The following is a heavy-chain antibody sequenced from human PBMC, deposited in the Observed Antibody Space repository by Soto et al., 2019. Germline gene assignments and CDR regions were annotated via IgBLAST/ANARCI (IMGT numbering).Heavy chain of an antibody. CDR2: ISGSGGST. V-gene: IGHV3-23*01. D-gene: IGHD3-9*01. Sequence: HPGGSLRLSCAASGFTFSSYAISWVRQAPGKGLEWVSAISGSGGSTYYAESVKGRFTISRDNSKNTLYLQMNSLRAEDTAVYYCAKDRERADYDILTGLDYWGQGTLVTVSS. J-gene: IGHJ4*02. CDR3: AKDRERADYDILTGLDY. CDR1: GFTFSSYA.